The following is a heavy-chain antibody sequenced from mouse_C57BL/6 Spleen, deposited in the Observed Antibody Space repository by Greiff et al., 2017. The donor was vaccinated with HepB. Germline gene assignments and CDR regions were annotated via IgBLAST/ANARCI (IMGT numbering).Heavy chain of an antibody. CDR3: TKPYNSNYAWFAY. J-gene: IGHJ3*01. CDR2: IDPETGGT. Sequence: VQLQQSGAELVRPGASVTLSCKASGYTFTDYEMHWVKQTPVHGLEWIGSIDPETGGTAYNQKFKGKAILTADKSSSTAYMELRSLTSEDSAVYYCTKPYNSNYAWFAYWGQGTLVTVSA. V-gene: IGHV1-15*01. D-gene: IGHD2-5*01. CDR1: GYTFTDYE.